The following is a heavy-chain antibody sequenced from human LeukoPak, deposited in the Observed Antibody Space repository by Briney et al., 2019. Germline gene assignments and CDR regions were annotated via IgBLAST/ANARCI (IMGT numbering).Heavy chain of an antibody. CDR2: ISYDGSNK. CDR3: ARDSPTVTTSGFDP. CDR1: GFTFSRYG. J-gene: IGHJ5*02. D-gene: IGHD4-11*01. V-gene: IGHV3-30*19. Sequence: GGSLRLSCAASGFTFSRYGFHWVRQAPGKGLEWVAFISYDGSNKYYADSVKGRFTISREKSNNTLYLQMNSLTVEDTAVYYCARDSPTVTTSGFDPWGQGTLVTVSS.